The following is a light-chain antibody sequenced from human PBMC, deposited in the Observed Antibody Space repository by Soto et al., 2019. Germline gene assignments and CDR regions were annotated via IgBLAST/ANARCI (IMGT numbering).Light chain of an antibody. CDR2: GAS. CDR3: QQYGSSPCT. CDR1: QSVSSSY. J-gene: IGKJ1*01. V-gene: IGKV3-20*01. Sequence: IVLTQSPCTLSVSPGERATLSCRAIQSVSSSYLAWYQQKPGQAPRLLIYGASSRATGIPDRFRGSGSGTDFTLTISRLEPEDFAVYYCQQYGSSPCTFGQGTKVDIK.